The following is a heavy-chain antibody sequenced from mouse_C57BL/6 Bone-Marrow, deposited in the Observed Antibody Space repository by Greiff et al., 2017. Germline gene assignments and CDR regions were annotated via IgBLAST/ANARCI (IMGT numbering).Heavy chain of an antibody. V-gene: IGHV1-81*01. CDR3: ARLYYYGRDWYFDV. CDR2: IYPRSGNT. D-gene: IGHD1-1*01. CDR1: GYTFTSYG. J-gene: IGHJ1*03. Sequence: VKLVESGAELARPGASVKLSCKASGYTFTSYGISWVKQRPGQGLEWIGEIYPRSGNTYYNEKFKGKATLTADKSSSTAYMELRSLTSEDSAVYFCARLYYYGRDWYFDVWGTGTTVTVSS.